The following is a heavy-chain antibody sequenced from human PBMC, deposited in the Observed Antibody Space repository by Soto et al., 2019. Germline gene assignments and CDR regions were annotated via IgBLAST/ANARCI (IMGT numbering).Heavy chain of an antibody. V-gene: IGHV3-74*01. CDR2: IHRDDSSA. CDR1: GFTFSSYW. J-gene: IGHJ6*03. CDR3: ASPRYCTSTSCSDSYMDV. Sequence: GGSLRLSCAASGFTFSSYWMHWVRQAPGKGLVWVSRIHRDDSSAIYADSVKGRFTISRDNAKNMLFLQMNSLRVEDTAVYYCASPRYCTSTSCSDSYMDVWGEGTTVTVSS. D-gene: IGHD2-2*01.